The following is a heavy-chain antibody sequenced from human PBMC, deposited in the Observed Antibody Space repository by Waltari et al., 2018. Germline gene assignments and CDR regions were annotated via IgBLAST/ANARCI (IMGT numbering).Heavy chain of an antibody. Sequence: EVQLLESGGGLVQPGGSLRLSCAASGFTFSSYAMSWVRQAPGKGLEWVSAISGSGGSTYYADSVKGRFTISRDNSKNTLYLQMNSLRAEDTAVYYCAKNRYYGDYPTPAGAFDIWGQGTMVTVSS. CDR2: ISGSGGST. CDR3: AKNRYYGDYPTPAGAFDI. J-gene: IGHJ3*02. CDR1: GFTFSSYA. D-gene: IGHD4-17*01. V-gene: IGHV3-23*01.